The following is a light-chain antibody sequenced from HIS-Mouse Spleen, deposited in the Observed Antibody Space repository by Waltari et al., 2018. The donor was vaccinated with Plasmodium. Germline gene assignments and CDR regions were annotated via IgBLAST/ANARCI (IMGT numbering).Light chain of an antibody. CDR3: QQRSNWLT. Sequence: EIVLTQSPATLSLSPGERATLSCRASQSVSSYLAWYQQKPGQAPRVLIYDSSNRATGIPARFSGRGSGTDFTLTISSLEPEDFAVYYCQQRSNWLTFGGGTKVEIK. J-gene: IGKJ4*01. CDR2: DSS. V-gene: IGKV3-11*01. CDR1: QSVSSY.